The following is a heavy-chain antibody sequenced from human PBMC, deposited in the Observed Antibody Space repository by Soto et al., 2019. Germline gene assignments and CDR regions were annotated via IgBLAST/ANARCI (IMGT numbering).Heavy chain of an antibody. Sequence: SGGSLRLSCAASGFTFSSYGMHWVRQAPGKGLEWVAVISYDGSNKYYADSVKGRFTISRDNSKNTLYLQTNSLRAEDTAVYYCAKDGNSGWLTSDYWGQGTLVTVSS. CDR1: GFTFSSYG. V-gene: IGHV3-30*18. CDR3: AKDGNSGWLTSDY. D-gene: IGHD6-19*01. J-gene: IGHJ4*02. CDR2: ISYDGSNK.